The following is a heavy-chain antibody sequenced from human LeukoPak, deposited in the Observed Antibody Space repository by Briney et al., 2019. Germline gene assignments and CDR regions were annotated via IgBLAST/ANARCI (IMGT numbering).Heavy chain of an antibody. D-gene: IGHD1-26*01. CDR2: FYYSGST. V-gene: IGHV4-61*01. CDR3: AREAGGRYGAYRFDP. Sequence: SETLSLTCTVSGDSVNSGSYYWSWIRQPPGKGLEWIGYFYYSGSTNYNPSLKSRVTISVDTSKNQFSLKLSSVTAADTAVYYCAREAGGRYGAYRFDPWGQGTRVTVSS. J-gene: IGHJ5*02. CDR1: GDSVNSGSYY.